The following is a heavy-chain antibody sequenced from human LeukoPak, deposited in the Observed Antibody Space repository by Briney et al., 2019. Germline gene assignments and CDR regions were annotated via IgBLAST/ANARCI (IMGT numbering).Heavy chain of an antibody. CDR2: IRYDGSNK. J-gene: IGHJ4*02. D-gene: IGHD4-17*01. V-gene: IGHV3-30*02. Sequence: PGGSLRLSCAASGFTFSSYGMHWVRQAPRKGLERVAFIRYDGSNKYYADSVKGRFTISRDNSKNALYLQINSLRAEDTAVYYCAQYPRAYGDYEIDYWGQGTLVTVSS. CDR3: AQYPRAYGDYEIDY. CDR1: GFTFSSYG.